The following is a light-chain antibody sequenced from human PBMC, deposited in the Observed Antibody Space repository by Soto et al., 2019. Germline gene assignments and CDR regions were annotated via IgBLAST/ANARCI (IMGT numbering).Light chain of an antibody. CDR1: QGIRIA. CDR3: QQFNSYLFT. V-gene: IGKV1-13*02. CDR2: DAS. J-gene: IGKJ3*01. Sequence: AIKLTQPPSSRFESVGDRVTITCRPGQGIRIALAWYQQKPGKAPKLLIYDASSLESGVPSRFSGSGSGTDFTLTISSLQPEDFATYYCQQFNSYLFTFGPGTKVDIK.